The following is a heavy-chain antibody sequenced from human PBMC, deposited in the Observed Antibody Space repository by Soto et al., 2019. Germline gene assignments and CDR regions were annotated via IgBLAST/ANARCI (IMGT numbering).Heavy chain of an antibody. Sequence: GSLRLSCAASGFTFSNAWMSWVRQAPGKGLEWVGRIKSKTDGGTTDYAAPVKGRFTISRDDSKNTLYLQMNSLKTEDTAVYYCTTDHPRDDYVWGSYRYPMDFDYWGQGTLVTVSS. D-gene: IGHD3-16*02. CDR1: GFTFSNAW. CDR2: IKSKTDGGTT. J-gene: IGHJ4*02. V-gene: IGHV3-15*01. CDR3: TTDHPRDDYVWGSYRYPMDFDY.